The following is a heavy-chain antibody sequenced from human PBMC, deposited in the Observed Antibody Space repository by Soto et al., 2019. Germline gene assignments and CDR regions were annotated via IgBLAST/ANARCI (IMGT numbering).Heavy chain of an antibody. J-gene: IGHJ6*02. D-gene: IGHD3-10*01. V-gene: IGHV1-46*01. CDR1: GYTFTSYY. CDR2: INPSGGST. CDR3: ARAMSTMVRGVIGMDV. Sequence: QVQLVQSGAEVKKPGASVKVSCKASGYTFTSYYMHWVRQAPGQGLEWMGIINPSGGSTSYAQKFQGRVTMTSDTSTSTAYMELSSLRSEDTAVYYCARAMSTMVRGVIGMDVWGQGTTVTVSS.